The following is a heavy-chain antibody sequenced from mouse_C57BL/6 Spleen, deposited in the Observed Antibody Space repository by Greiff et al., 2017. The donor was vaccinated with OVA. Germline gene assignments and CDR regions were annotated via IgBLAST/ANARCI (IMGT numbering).Heavy chain of an antibody. CDR2: IYPRSGNT. D-gene: IGHD1-1*01. Sequence: QVTLKVSGAELARPGASVKLSCKASGYTFTSYGISWVKQRTGQGLEWIGEIYPRSGNTYYNEKFKGKATLTADKSSSTAYMELRSLTSEDSAVYFCALYYGSSYPYWYFDVWGTGTTVTVSS. CDR3: ALYYGSSYPYWYFDV. J-gene: IGHJ1*03. CDR1: GYTFTSYG. V-gene: IGHV1-81*01.